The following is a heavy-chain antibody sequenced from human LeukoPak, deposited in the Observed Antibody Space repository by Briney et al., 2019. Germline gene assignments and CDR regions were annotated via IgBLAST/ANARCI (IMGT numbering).Heavy chain of an antibody. V-gene: IGHV1-18*01. D-gene: IGHD3-22*01. J-gene: IGHJ4*02. CDR2: ISAYNGNT. CDR3: AREVGYDSSGEGDY. Sequence: ASVKVSCKASGYTFTSYGISWVRQAPGQGLEWMGWISAYNGNTNYAQQLQGRVTMTTDTSTSTAYMELRSLRSDDTAVYYCAREVGYDSSGEGDYWGQGTLVTVSS. CDR1: GYTFTSYG.